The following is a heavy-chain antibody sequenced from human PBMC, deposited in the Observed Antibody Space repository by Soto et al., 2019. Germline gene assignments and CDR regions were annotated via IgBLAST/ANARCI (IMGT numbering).Heavy chain of an antibody. CDR3: AREVDRGEFNWFDP. Sequence: QVQLVESGGGVVQPGRSLRLSCAASGFTFSSYAMHWVRQAPGKGLEWVAVISYDGSNKYYADSVKGRFTISRDNSKNSLYLQMNRLRAEDTAVYYCAREVDRGEFNWFDPWGQVTLVTVSA. CDR2: ISYDGSNK. V-gene: IGHV3-30-3*01. CDR1: GFTFSSYA. J-gene: IGHJ5*02. D-gene: IGHD3-16*01.